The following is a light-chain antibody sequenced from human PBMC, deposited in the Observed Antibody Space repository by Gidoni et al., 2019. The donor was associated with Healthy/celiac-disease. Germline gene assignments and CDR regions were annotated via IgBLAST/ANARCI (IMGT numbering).Light chain of an antibody. CDR2: DAS. J-gene: IGKJ3*01. CDR3: PPRLPCPPP. V-gene: IGKV3-11*01. Sequence: EIVLTQSPATLSLSPGERATLSCRASQSVSSYLAWYQPKPGQAPRLLISDASNRATGLPARFSGRGSGPAFPLPLRRLAPAAFAVSSFPPRLPCPPPFGP. CDR1: QSVSSY.